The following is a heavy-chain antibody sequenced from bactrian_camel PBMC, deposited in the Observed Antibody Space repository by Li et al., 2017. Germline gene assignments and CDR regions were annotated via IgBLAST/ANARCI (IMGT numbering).Heavy chain of an antibody. Sequence: VQLVESGGGLVQAGGSLRLSCAASGFTFSNYAMSWVRQAPGKGLEWVSTITSMYSEEYYADSVKGRFTISRDNAKNTVYLQMSALKPEDTAVYYCAREMGDSSSLSACGYWGQGTQVTVS. CDR2: ITSMYSEE. J-gene: IGHJ4*01. V-gene: IGHV3S40*01. CDR3: AREMGDSSSLSACGY. CDR1: GFTFSNYA. D-gene: IGHD6*01.